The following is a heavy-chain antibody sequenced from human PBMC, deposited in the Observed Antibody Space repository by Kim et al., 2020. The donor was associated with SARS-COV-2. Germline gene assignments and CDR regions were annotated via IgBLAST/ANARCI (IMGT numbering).Heavy chain of an antibody. V-gene: IGHV4-34*13. CDR3: ARGGAVLTF. D-gene: IGHD3-16*01. Sequence: GRANYNPSLRSRVTISAETSKNQFSLRVTSVTAADTAVYYCARGGAVLTFWGQGTLVTVSS. CDR2: GRA. J-gene: IGHJ4*02.